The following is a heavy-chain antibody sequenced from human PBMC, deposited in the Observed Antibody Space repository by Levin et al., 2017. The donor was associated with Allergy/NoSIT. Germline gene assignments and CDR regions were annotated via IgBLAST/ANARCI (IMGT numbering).Heavy chain of an antibody. CDR3: AREDYYDSSGYSRAFDI. Sequence: GESLKISCKASGYTFTSYYMHWVRQAPGQGLEWMGIINPSGGSTSYAQKFQGRVTMTRDTSTSTVYMELSSLRSEDTAVYYCAREDYYDSSGYSRAFDIWGQGTMVTVSS. J-gene: IGHJ3*02. D-gene: IGHD3-22*01. V-gene: IGHV1-46*01. CDR2: INPSGGST. CDR1: GYTFTSYY.